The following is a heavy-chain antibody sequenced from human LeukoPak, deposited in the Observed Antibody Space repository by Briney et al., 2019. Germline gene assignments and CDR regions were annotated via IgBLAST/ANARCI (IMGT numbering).Heavy chain of an antibody. D-gene: IGHD3-22*01. CDR2: INPSGGST. CDR1: GYTFTSYY. J-gene: IGHJ5*02. V-gene: IGHV1-46*01. Sequence: ASVKVSCKASGYTFTSYYMHWVRQAPGQGLEWMGIINPSGGSTSYAQKFQGRVTITADKSTSTAYMELSSLRSEDTAVYYCARVLLFKDSSGYYFDPWGQGTLVTVSS. CDR3: ARVLLFKDSSGYYFDP.